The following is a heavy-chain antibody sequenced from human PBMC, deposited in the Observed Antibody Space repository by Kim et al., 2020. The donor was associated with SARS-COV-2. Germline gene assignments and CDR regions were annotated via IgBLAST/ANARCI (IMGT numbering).Heavy chain of an antibody. CDR1: GFTFSSYS. CDR2: ISSSSSYI. Sequence: GGSLRLSCAASGFTFSSYSMNWVRQAPGKGLEWVSSISSSSSYIYYADSVKGRFTISRDNAKNSLYLQMNSLRAEDTAVYYCAREGYSSSSTNYYYYYYGMDVWGQGTTVTVSS. V-gene: IGHV3-21*01. J-gene: IGHJ6*02. CDR3: AREGYSSSSTNYYYYYYGMDV. D-gene: IGHD6-6*01.